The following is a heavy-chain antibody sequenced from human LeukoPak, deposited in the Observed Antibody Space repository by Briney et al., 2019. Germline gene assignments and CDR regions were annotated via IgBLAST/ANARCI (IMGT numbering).Heavy chain of an antibody. J-gene: IGHJ4*02. CDR1: GFTFSSYS. CDR2: ISSSSSYI. D-gene: IGHD3-22*01. Sequence: TGGSLRLSCAASGFTFSSYSMNWVRQAPGKGLEWVSSISSSSSYIYYADSVKGRFTISRDNAKNSLYLQMNSLSAEDTAVYYCARGVIEWRPPYYFDYWGQGTLVTVSS. V-gene: IGHV3-21*01. CDR3: ARGVIEWRPPYYFDY.